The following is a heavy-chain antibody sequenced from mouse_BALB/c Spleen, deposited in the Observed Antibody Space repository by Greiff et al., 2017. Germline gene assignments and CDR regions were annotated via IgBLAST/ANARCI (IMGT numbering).Heavy chain of an antibody. V-gene: IGHV1-80*01. J-gene: IGHJ4*01. CDR1: GYAFSSYW. CDR2: IYPGDGDT. Sequence: VKLQESGAELVRPGSSVKISCKASGYAFSSYWMNWVKQRPGQGLEWIGQIYPGDGDTNYNGKFKGKATLTADKSSSTAYMQLSSLTSEDSAVYFCARSGYGNFMDYWGQGTSVTVSS. CDR3: ARSGYGNFMDY. D-gene: IGHD2-10*02.